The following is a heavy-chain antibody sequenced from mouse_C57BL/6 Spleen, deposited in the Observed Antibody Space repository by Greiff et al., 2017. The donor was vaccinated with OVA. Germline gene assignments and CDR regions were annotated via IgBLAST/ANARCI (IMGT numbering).Heavy chain of an antibody. J-gene: IGHJ4*01. Sequence: QFQLQQPGAELVKSGASVKLFRKASGYTFTSYWLQWVKQRSGQGLEWAGEIDPSDSYTNSNQKFKGEASLTVDTSSSTAYMQLSSLTSEDSAVFYCATGSKGAMCYWGQGTSVTVSS. D-gene: IGHD2-5*01. CDR2: IDPSDSYT. V-gene: IGHV1-50*01. CDR3: ATGSKGAMCY. CDR1: GYTFTSYW.